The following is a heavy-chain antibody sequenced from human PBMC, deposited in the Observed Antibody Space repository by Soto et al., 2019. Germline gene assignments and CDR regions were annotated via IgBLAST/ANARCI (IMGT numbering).Heavy chain of an antibody. V-gene: IGHV3-23*01. CDR1: GFTFSSYA. J-gene: IGHJ4*02. Sequence: GGSLRLSCAASGFTFSSYAMSWVRQAPGKGLEWVSAISGSGGSTYYADSVKGRFTISRDNSKNTLYLQMNSLRAEDTAVYYCAKRRGEKMTYYDILTGYSYFFDYWGQGTLVTVSS. CDR3: AKRRGEKMTYYDILTGYSYFFDY. D-gene: IGHD3-9*01. CDR2: ISGSGGST.